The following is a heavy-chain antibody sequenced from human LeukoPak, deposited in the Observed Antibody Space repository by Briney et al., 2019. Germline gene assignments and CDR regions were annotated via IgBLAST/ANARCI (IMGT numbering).Heavy chain of an antibody. CDR1: GFTFSDYY. V-gene: IGHV3-11*04. CDR2: ISSSGSTI. J-gene: IGHJ4*02. Sequence: PGGSLRLSCAASGFTFSDYYMSWIRQAPGKGLEWVSYISSSGSTIYYADSVKGRFTISRDNAKNSLYLQMNSLRAEDTAVYYCARDYITIFGVVTSYYFDYWGQGTLVTVSS. D-gene: IGHD3-3*01. CDR3: ARDYITIFGVVTSYYFDY.